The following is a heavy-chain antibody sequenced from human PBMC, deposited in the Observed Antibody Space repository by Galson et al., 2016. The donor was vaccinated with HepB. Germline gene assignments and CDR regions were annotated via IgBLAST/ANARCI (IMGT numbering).Heavy chain of an antibody. CDR1: GFPFSTYS. J-gene: IGHJ4*02. CDR2: ISSGSSTI. V-gene: IGHV3-48*02. D-gene: IGHD6-6*01. CDR3: ARGWYSNSSPCFDY. Sequence: SLRLSCAASGFPFSTYSMNWVRQAPGKGLEWVSYISSGSSTIYYADSVKGRFTISRDNAKNSLYLQMNSLRDEDTAVYYCARGWYSNSSPCFDYWGQGTLVTVSS.